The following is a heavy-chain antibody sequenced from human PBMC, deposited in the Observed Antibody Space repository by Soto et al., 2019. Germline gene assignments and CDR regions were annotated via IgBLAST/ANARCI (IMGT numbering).Heavy chain of an antibody. D-gene: IGHD3-10*01. CDR1: GFTFSSYA. CDR3: AKGALITMVRGPPYYFDY. Sequence: GGSLRLSCAASGFTFSSYAMSWVRQAPGKGLEWVSAISGSGGSTYYADSVKGRFTISRDNSKNTLYLQMNSLRAEETAVYYCAKGALITMVRGPPYYFDYWGQGTLVTVSS. J-gene: IGHJ4*02. V-gene: IGHV3-23*01. CDR2: ISGSGGST.